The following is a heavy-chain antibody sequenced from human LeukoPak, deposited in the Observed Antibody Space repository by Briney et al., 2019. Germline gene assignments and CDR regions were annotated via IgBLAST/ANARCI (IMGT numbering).Heavy chain of an antibody. V-gene: IGHV4-34*01. CDR1: GGSLRGYY. Sequence: SETLSLTCAVYGGSLRGYYWSWIRQPPGKGLEWIGEINHSGSTNYNPSLKSRVTISVDTSKNQFSLKLSSVTAADTAVYYCARGYYYYYMDVWGKGTTVTVSS. CDR3: ARGYYYYYMDV. CDR2: INHSGST. J-gene: IGHJ6*03.